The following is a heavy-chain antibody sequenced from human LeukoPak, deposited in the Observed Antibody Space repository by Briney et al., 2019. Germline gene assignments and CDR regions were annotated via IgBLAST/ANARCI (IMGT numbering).Heavy chain of an antibody. J-gene: IGHJ3*02. Sequence: PGRSLRLSCEAAGFTFSTYGMHWVRQAPGKGLEWVALISYDGGKKYYADSVKGRFTISRDNSKNTLYLQINSLIPDDTAVYYCAKGKQQWWTFGALDIWGQGTTVTVSS. CDR1: GFTFSTYG. CDR2: ISYDGGKK. CDR3: AKGKQQWWTFGALDI. D-gene: IGHD5-18*01. V-gene: IGHV3-30*18.